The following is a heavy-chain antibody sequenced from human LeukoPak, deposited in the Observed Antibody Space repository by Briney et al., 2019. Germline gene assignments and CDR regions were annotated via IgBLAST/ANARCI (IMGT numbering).Heavy chain of an antibody. J-gene: IGHJ4*02. V-gene: IGHV4-59*08. Sequence: TSETLSLTCSVSGGSISSLYWSWIRQPPGQGLEWIGYIYYTGSTNYNPSLKSRVTMFVDMSKNQFSLRLSSVTAADTAVYYCARHRAYSSSSPFDYWGQGTLVTVSS. CDR1: GGSISSLY. CDR3: ARHRAYSSSSPFDY. CDR2: IYYTGST. D-gene: IGHD6-6*01.